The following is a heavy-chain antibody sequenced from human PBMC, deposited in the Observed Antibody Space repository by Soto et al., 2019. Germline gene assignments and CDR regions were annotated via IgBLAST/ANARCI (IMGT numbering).Heavy chain of an antibody. Sequence: QVQLQESGPGLVKPSQTLSLTCTVSGGSISSGGYYWSWIRQHPGKGLEWIGYIYYSGSTYYNPSLKSRVTISVDTSKNQFSLKLSSVTAADTAVYYCASGWNYRIYYYYGMDVWGQGTTVTVSS. CDR2: IYYSGST. V-gene: IGHV4-31*03. CDR1: GGSISSGGYY. CDR3: ASGWNYRIYYYYGMDV. D-gene: IGHD1-7*01. J-gene: IGHJ6*02.